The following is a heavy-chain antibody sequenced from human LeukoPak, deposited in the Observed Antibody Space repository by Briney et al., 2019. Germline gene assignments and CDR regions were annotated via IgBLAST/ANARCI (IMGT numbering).Heavy chain of an antibody. CDR2: VYHSGST. Sequence: SGTLSLTCAVSGGSISSSDWWSWVRQPPGKGLEWIGEVYHSGSTKHNPSLMSRVTMSVDKSKNQFSLRLSSVTAADTAVYYCASVRTYGGNDFDYWGRGTLVTVSS. D-gene: IGHD4-23*01. CDR3: ASVRTYGGNDFDY. V-gene: IGHV4-4*02. CDR1: GGSISSSDW. J-gene: IGHJ4*02.